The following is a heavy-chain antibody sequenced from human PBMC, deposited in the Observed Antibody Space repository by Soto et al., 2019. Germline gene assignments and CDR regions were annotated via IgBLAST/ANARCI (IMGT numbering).Heavy chain of an antibody. CDR3: ARGWVEGLSRQPPTDY. V-gene: IGHV3-74*01. CDR2: IDSYGSAT. Sequence: GGSLRLSCAASGFTFSRYWMHWVRQAPGEWLVWVSRIDSYGSATSQVDSVEGRFTISRDNAKNMLYLQMNSLRAEDTAVYYCARGWVEGLSRQPPTDYWGQGTLVNVSS. D-gene: IGHD3-3*01. CDR1: GFTFSRYW. J-gene: IGHJ4*02.